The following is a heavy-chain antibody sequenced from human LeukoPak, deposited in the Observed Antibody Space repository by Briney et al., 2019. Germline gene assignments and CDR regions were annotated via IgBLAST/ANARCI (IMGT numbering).Heavy chain of an antibody. CDR1: GFTFRSYS. V-gene: IGHV3-21*01. CDR3: AREGAPAAFDI. J-gene: IGHJ3*02. D-gene: IGHD1-26*01. CDR2: FRSDNGNR. Sequence: GGSLTQSRAASGFTFRSYSINWVRQAPGKGLEWVSSFRSDNGNRDYADSVKGRFTISRDNAKKSLYLQMNSLRAEDTAVYYCAREGAPAAFDIWGHGTMVTVSP.